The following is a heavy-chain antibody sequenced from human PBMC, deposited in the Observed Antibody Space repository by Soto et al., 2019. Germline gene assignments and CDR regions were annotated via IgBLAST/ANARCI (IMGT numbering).Heavy chain of an antibody. CDR2: INGNADNS. V-gene: IGHV3-74*01. Sequence: VQLVESGGGVVQPGRSLRLSCAASGFTFKNYAMHWVRQVPGEGLAWVSRINGNADNSDYADSVKGRFTISRDNAMNRLYLQMDSLRADDTGVDYCVRDFRGAVAGSEFDHWGQGTLVTVSS. CDR1: GFTFKNYA. J-gene: IGHJ4*02. CDR3: VRDFRGAVAGSEFDH. D-gene: IGHD6-19*01.